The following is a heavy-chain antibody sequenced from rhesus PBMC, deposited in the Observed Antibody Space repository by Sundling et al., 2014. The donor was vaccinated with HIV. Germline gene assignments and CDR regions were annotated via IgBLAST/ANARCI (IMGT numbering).Heavy chain of an antibody. V-gene: IGHV4-93*01. D-gene: IGHD6-37*01. Sequence: QVQLQESGPAVVKPSETLSLTCAVSGGSFISSNWWNWIRQSPGKGLEWIGGIYGSGGSTEYNPSLKRRVTISTDTSNNQFSLNLISVTAADTAVYFCARESVAGLLGRGFDHWGQGLQVIVSS. J-gene: IGHJ4*01. CDR2: IYGSGGST. CDR1: GGSFISSNW. CDR3: ARESVAGLLGRGFDH.